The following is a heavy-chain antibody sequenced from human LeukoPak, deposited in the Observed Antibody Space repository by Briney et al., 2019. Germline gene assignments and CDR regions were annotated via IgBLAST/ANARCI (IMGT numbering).Heavy chain of an antibody. Sequence: GGSLRLSCAASGFTFSSYAMSWVRQAPGKGLEWVSAISGSGGSTYYADSVKGRFTISRDNSKNTLYLQMNSLRAEDTAVYYCATIQVRTGEAYWGQGTLVTVSS. CDR3: ATIQVRTGEAY. D-gene: IGHD3-16*01. CDR2: ISGSGGST. J-gene: IGHJ4*02. CDR1: GFTFSSYA. V-gene: IGHV3-23*01.